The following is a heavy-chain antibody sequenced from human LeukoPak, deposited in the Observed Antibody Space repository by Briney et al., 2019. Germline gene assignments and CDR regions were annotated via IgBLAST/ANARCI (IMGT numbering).Heavy chain of an antibody. D-gene: IGHD3-10*01. CDR3: ARRLGRKFGERFYYYHYMDV. CDR2: IYTSGST. CDR1: GNSISSGDNY. J-gene: IGHJ6*03. Sequence: SQTLSLTCTVSGNSISSGDNYWSWIRQPAGKGLEWIGRIYTSGSTNYNPSLKSRVTISGDTSKNQFSLRLSSVTAADTAVYYCARRLGRKFGERFYYYHYMDVWGKGTTVTISS. V-gene: IGHV4-61*02.